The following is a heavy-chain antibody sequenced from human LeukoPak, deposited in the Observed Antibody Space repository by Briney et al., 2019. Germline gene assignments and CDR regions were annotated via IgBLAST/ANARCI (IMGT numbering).Heavy chain of an antibody. Sequence: SETLSLTCTVSGGSISSYYWSWIRQPPGEGLEWIGYIYYSGSTNYNPSLKSRVTISVDTSKNQFSLKLSSVTAADTAVYYCARGLTTVTTVFDYWGQGTLVTVSS. V-gene: IGHV4-59*01. D-gene: IGHD4-17*01. CDR2: IYYSGST. J-gene: IGHJ4*02. CDR3: ARGLTTVTTVFDY. CDR1: GGSISSYY.